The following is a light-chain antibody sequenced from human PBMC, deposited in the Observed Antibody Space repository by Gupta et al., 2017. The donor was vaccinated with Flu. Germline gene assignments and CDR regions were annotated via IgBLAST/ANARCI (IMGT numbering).Light chain of an antibody. CDR3: NSDGISSTL. Sequence: QSITISCSGSSSDFGDYKSVSWYQQHPGKATRLRRFKGSDRPAGVSNRFSGSKSDKADYLTISGLQADDEAAYYCNSDGISSTLFGTGTRVTV. CDR2: KGS. J-gene: IGLJ1*01. CDR1: SSDFGDYKS. V-gene: IGLV2-14*03.